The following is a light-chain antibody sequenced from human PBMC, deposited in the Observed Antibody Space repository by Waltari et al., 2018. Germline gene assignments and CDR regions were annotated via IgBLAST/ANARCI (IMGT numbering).Light chain of an antibody. J-gene: IGLJ2*01. V-gene: IGLV2-14*01. CDR1: SSDVGRYHY. CDR2: EVS. CDR3: SSYTSSSTLGV. Sequence: QSALTQPASVSGSPGQSITISCTGPSSDVGRYHYVSWYQQHPGKAPKLMIYEVSNRPSGVSNRFSGSKSGNTASLTISGLQAEDEADYYCSSYTSSSTLGVFGGGTKLTVL.